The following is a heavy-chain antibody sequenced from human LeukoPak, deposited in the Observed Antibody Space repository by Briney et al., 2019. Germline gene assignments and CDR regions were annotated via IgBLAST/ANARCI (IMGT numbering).Heavy chain of an antibody. CDR1: GYSFTSYW. CDR3: ARLRTGDSSGYYFDY. CDR2: IYPGDPDT. J-gene: IGHJ4*02. Sequence: GESLKISCKGSGYSFTSYWIGWVRQMPGKGLEWMGIIYPGDPDTRYSPSFQGQVTISADKSISTAYLQWSSLKASDTAMYYCARLRTGDSSGYYFDYWGQGTLVTVSS. D-gene: IGHD3-22*01. V-gene: IGHV5-51*01.